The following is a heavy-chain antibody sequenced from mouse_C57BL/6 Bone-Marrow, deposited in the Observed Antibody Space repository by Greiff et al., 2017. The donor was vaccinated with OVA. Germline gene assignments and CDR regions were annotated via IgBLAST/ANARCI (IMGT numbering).Heavy chain of an antibody. V-gene: IGHV3-6*01. CDR2: ISYDGSN. CDR3: ARGGTTVVATRGNAMDY. D-gene: IGHD1-1*01. CDR1: GYSITSGYY. J-gene: IGHJ4*01. Sequence: EVQLQESGPGLVKPSQSLSLTCSVTGYSITSGYYWNWIRQFPGNKLEWMGYISYDGSNNYNPSLKNRISITRDTSKNQFFLKLNSVTTEDTATYYCARGGTTVVATRGNAMDYWGQGTSVTVSS.